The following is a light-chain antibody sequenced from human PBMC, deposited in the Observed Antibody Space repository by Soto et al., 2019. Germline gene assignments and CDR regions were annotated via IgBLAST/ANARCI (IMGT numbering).Light chain of an antibody. Sequence: QSVLTQPASVSGSPGQSITISCTGTSSDVGGYNYVSWYQQHPGKAPKLMIYDVSNRPSGVSNRFSGSKSGNTASLTISGLQAEDEADYYCGSYTSSSTSLFGTGTKVTVL. J-gene: IGLJ1*01. CDR2: DVS. V-gene: IGLV2-14*01. CDR3: GSYTSSSTSL. CDR1: SSDVGGYNY.